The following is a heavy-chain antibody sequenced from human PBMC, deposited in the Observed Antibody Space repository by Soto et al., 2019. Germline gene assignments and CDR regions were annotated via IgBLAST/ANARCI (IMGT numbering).Heavy chain of an antibody. Sequence: GGSLRLSCSASGFTFSSYAMHWVRQAPGKGLEYVSAISSNGGSTYYADSVKGRFTISRDNSKNTLYLQMSSLRAEDTAVYYCVKDLDGYSGFTIPAFDYWGQGTLVTVSS. V-gene: IGHV3-64D*08. CDR3: VKDLDGYSGFTIPAFDY. J-gene: IGHJ4*02. CDR2: ISSNGGST. D-gene: IGHD5-12*01. CDR1: GFTFSSYA.